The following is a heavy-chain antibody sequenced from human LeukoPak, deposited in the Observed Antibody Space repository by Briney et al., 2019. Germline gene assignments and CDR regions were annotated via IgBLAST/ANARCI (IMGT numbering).Heavy chain of an antibody. D-gene: IGHD1-26*01. CDR1: GFTFSSYS. J-gene: IGHJ4*02. CDR3: ARDRGGSYSAIDY. CDR2: ISSSSSTI. Sequence: GRSLRLSCAASGFTFSSYSMNWVRQAPRKGLEWVSFISSSSSTIYYADSVKGRCTISRDNAKNSLYLQMNSLRAEDTAVYYCARDRGGSYSAIDYWGQGTLVTVSS. V-gene: IGHV3-48*04.